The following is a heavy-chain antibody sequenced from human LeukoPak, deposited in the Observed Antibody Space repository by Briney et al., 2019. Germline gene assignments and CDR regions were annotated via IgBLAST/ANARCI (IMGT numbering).Heavy chain of an antibody. V-gene: IGHV4-4*07. CDR3: ARVAQYLVGASSTAFFEY. Sequence: SETLSLTCTVSGGSINNYYWTWIRQPAGKGLEWIGHISTLGSTNYNPSLKSRVSMSVDTSNYHFSLKLSFVTAADTAIYYCARVAQYLVGASSTAFFEYWGQGTLVTVSS. D-gene: IGHD1-26*01. J-gene: IGHJ4*02. CDR2: ISTLGST. CDR1: GGSINNYY.